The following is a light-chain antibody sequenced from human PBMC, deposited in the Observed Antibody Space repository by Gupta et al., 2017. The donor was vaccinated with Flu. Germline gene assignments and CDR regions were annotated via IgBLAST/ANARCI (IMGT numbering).Light chain of an antibody. CDR2: YAS. CDR1: RIVKMY. Sequence: GDTATLVCSVSRIVKMYLAWYQQKHGQAARLLIYYASSMAAGIPARFSGSGYGADFTLTIASLEPEDFAVYYCFQQDTWPRAFGQGTKVEIK. CDR3: FQQDTWPRA. J-gene: IGKJ1*01. V-gene: IGKV3-11*01.